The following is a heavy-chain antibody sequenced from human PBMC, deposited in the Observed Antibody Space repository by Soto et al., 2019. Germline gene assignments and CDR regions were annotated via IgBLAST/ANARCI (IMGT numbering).Heavy chain of an antibody. Sequence: EVRLVESGGDLVQPGGSLRLSCAASGLTFNDHWMHWVRQAPGKGLLWVSRINNDGSLTNYVDSVKGRFTTSRDNARNTLYLQMNSLRADDTAVYYCARGGGGLTDYWGQGTLVTVSS. CDR2: INNDGSLT. CDR1: GLTFNDHW. D-gene: IGHD3-16*01. J-gene: IGHJ4*02. V-gene: IGHV3-74*01. CDR3: ARGGGGLTDY.